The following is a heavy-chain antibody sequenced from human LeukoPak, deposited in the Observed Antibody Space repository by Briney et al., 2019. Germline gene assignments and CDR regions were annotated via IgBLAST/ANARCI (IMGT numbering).Heavy chain of an antibody. D-gene: IGHD5-18*01. Sequence: GGSLRLSCAASGFTFCSYAMHWVRQAPGKGLEWVAVISYDGSNKYYADSVKGRFTISRDNSKNTLYLQMNSLRAEDTAVYYCASKMDTAMPNWGQGTLVTVSS. CDR3: ASKMDTAMPN. CDR1: GFTFCSYA. V-gene: IGHV3-30-3*01. J-gene: IGHJ4*02. CDR2: ISYDGSNK.